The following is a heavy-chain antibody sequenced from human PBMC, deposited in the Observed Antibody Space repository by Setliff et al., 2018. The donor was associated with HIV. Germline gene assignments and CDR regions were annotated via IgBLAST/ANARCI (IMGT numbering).Heavy chain of an antibody. Sequence: GSLRLSCAASGFTFSAHGMHWVRQAPGKGLEWVAFIRYDGSNKYYADSVKGRFTISRDNAKSTVYLQMGSLSADDTAVYYCARGGFNHAFDIWGQGTMVTVSS. D-gene: IGHD2-15*01. CDR2: IRYDGSNK. CDR3: ARGGFNHAFDI. CDR1: GFTFSAHG. V-gene: IGHV3-30*02. J-gene: IGHJ3*02.